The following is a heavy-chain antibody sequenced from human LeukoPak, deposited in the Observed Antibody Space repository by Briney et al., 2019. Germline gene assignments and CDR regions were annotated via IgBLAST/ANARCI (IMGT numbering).Heavy chain of an antibody. V-gene: IGHV3-15*01. CDR2: IKSKNVGGTT. Sequence: GSLRLSCAASGFTFNNAWMDWVRQAPGKGLEWVGRIKSKNVGGTTDYAAPVKGRFTISRDDSKNTVYLQMNSLKIEDTAVYYCTSHAAFDPWGQGTLVTVSS. CDR1: GFTFNNAW. J-gene: IGHJ5*02. CDR3: TSHAAFDP.